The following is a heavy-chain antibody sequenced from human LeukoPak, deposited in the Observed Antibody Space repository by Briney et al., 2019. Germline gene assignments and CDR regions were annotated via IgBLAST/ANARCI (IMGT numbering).Heavy chain of an antibody. CDR2: ISYDGSNK. D-gene: IGHD2-2*01. CDR1: GFTFSSDA. CDR3: ARDRIPTTPYCSSTSCYNNWFDP. Sequence: PGGSLRLSCAAYGFTFSSDAMHWVRQAPGKGLEWVAVISYDGSNKYYADSVKGRFTISRDNSKNTLYLQMNSLRAEDTAVYYCARDRIPTTPYCSSTSCYNNWFDPWGQGTLVTVSS. J-gene: IGHJ5*02. V-gene: IGHV3-30*01.